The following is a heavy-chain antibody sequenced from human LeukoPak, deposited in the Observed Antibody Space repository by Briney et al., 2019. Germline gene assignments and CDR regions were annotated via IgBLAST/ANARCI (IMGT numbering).Heavy chain of an antibody. CDR1: GGSFSGYY. Sequence: SETLSLTCAVYGGSFSGYYWSWLRQPPAKGLEWIGEINHSGSTNSNPSLKSRVTISVDTSKNQFSLKLSSVTAADTALYYCARSHYYDSSGSNNNWFDPWGQGTLVTVSS. V-gene: IGHV4-34*01. CDR2: INHSGST. D-gene: IGHD3-22*01. J-gene: IGHJ5*02. CDR3: ARSHYYDSSGSNNNWFDP.